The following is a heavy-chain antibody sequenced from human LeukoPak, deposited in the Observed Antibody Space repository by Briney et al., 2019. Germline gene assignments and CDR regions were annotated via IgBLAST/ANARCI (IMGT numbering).Heavy chain of an antibody. D-gene: IGHD2-15*01. CDR1: GFTFSSYW. J-gene: IGHJ4*02. V-gene: IGHV3-74*01. CDR3: ARDTSLYCSGGSCYSDYFDY. Sequence: GGSLRLSCAASGFTFSSYWMHWVRQAPGKGLVWVSRINSDGSSTSYADSVKGRFTISRDNAKNTLYLQMNSLRAEDTAVYCCARDTSLYCSGGSCYSDYFDYWGQGTLVTVSS. CDR2: INSDGSST.